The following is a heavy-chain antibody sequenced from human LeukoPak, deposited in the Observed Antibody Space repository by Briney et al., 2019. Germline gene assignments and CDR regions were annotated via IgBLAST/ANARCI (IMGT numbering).Heavy chain of an antibody. CDR2: IYHSGST. CDR3: ARRLYYYGSGSPYYYGMDV. CDR1: GGSISSSNW. J-gene: IGHJ6*02. V-gene: IGHV4-4*02. D-gene: IGHD3-10*01. Sequence: SETLSLTCAVSGGSISSSNWWSWVRQPPGKGLEWSGEIYHSGSTNYNPSLKSRVTISVDKSKSQFSLKLSSVTAADTAVYYCARRLYYYGSGSPYYYGMDVWGQGTTVTVSS.